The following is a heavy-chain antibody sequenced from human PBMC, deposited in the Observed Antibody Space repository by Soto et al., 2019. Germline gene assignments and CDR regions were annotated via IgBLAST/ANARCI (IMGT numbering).Heavy chain of an antibody. Sequence: PPETRSRTCSVSSGSISSGYSYWSWIRPPPGKGLECIGNIYYSGNTYYNPSLNRRLLISIETSKNQFSLKVCSGTAAYPAVYYCARSSLYGMDVWGQGTTVT. CDR2: IYYSGNT. CDR3: ARSSLYGMDV. V-gene: IGHV4-30-4*02. CDR1: SGSISSGYSY. J-gene: IGHJ6*02.